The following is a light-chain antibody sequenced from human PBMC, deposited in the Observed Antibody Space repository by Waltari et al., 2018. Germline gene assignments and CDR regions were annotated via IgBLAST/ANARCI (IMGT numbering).Light chain of an antibody. Sequence: QSALTQPASVSGPPGQSITIPRSRTVSDVGAYDFVSWYQQHPGKAPHLIIYEVINRPSGISNRFSASKSGNTASLTISGLQAEDEADYYCSSYTTSSAPGVFGTGTRVTVL. CDR2: EVI. CDR1: VSDVGAYDF. J-gene: IGLJ1*01. V-gene: IGLV2-14*01. CDR3: SSYTTSSAPGV.